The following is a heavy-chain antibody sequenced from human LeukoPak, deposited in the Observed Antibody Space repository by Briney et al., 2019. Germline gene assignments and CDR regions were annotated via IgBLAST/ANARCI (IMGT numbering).Heavy chain of an antibody. CDR2: IYSGGST. CDR1: GFTVSSNY. Sequence: GGSLRLSCAASGFTVSSNYMSWVRQAPGKGLEWVSVIYSGGSTYYADSVKGRFTISGDNSKNTLYLQMNSLRAEDTAVYYCARSPVEGYYYDSSGLDYWGQGTLVTVSS. CDR3: ARSPVEGYYYDSSGLDY. V-gene: IGHV3-66*02. D-gene: IGHD3-22*01. J-gene: IGHJ4*02.